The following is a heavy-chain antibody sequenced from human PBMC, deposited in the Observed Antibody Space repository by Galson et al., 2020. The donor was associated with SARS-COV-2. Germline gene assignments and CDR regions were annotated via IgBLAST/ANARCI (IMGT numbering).Heavy chain of an antibody. CDR2: FYPEYGEP. V-gene: IGHV1-24*01. Sequence: GESPKISLQVSGYTLTELSLHWVRPAPRKGLEWMGGFYPEYGEPLYPQKFQGRVTMTEDTSTDTAYMELSSLRSEDTAVYYCATGPTVTTYSTWFDGWGEGSLVSVSS. CDR1: GYTLTELS. D-gene: IGHD4-17*01. J-gene: IGHJ5*02. CDR3: ATGPTVTTYSTWFDG.